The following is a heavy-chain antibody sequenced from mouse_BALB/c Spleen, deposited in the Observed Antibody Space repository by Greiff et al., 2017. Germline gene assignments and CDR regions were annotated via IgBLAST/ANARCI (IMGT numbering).Heavy chain of an antibody. CDR1: GYTFTSYW. CDR2: INPSTGYT. V-gene: IGHV1-7*01. J-gene: IGHJ3*01. CDR3: ARDQALAYYGNPAWFAY. D-gene: IGHD2-10*01. Sequence: QVQLKESGAELAKPGASVKMSCKASGYTFTSYWMHWVKQRPGQGLEWIGYINPSTGYTEYNQKFKDKATLTADKSSSTAYMQLSSLTSEDSAVYYCARDQALAYYGNPAWFAYWGQGTLVTVSA.